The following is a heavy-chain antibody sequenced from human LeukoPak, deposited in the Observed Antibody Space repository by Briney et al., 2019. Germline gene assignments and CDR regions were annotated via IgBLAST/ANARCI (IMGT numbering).Heavy chain of an antibody. Sequence: SVKVSCKASGGTFSSYAISWVRQAPGQGLEWMGGIIPIFGTANYAQKFQGRVTITADESTSTAYMELSSLRSEDTAIYYCVRVPPGTTIYAYWGQGTLVTASS. V-gene: IGHV1-69*01. CDR1: GGTFSSYA. CDR2: IIPIFGTA. D-gene: IGHD1-14*01. J-gene: IGHJ4*02. CDR3: VRVPPGTTIYAY.